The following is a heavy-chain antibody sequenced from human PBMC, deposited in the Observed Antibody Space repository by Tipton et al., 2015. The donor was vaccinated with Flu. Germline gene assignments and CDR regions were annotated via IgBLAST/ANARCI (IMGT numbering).Heavy chain of an antibody. Sequence: TLSLTCTVSGGSISSYYWSWIRQPARKGLEWIGRIYTSGSTNYNPSLKSRVTMSVDTSKNQFSLKLSSVTAADTAVYYCARGGYSGYDRYYFDYWGQGTLVTVSS. V-gene: IGHV4-4*07. D-gene: IGHD5-12*01. CDR3: ARGGYSGYDRYYFDY. J-gene: IGHJ4*02. CDR2: IYTSGST. CDR1: GGSISSYY.